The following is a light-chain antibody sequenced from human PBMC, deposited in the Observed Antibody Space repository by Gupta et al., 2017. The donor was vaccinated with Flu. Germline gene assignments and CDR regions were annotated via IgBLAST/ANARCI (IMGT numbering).Light chain of an antibody. V-gene: IGKV4-1*01. J-gene: IGKJ3*01. CDR1: QTVLYSSNNENY. CDR2: WAS. CDR3: QHYYSSPFT. Sequence: NCKSSQTVLYSSNNENYLAWYQQKPGQPPNLLIYWASTRESGVPDRFSGSGSGTDFTLTISSLQAEDVAVYYCQHYYSSPFTFGPGTKVDIK.